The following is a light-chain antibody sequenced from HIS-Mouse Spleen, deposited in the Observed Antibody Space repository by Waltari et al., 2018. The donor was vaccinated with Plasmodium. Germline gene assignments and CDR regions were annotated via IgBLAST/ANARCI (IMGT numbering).Light chain of an antibody. CDR3: QQRSNWPLT. CDR2: DAS. J-gene: IGKJ4*01. CDR1: QSVSSY. V-gene: IGKV3-11*01. Sequence: DIVFTQSPATLSLSPGERAPLSCRASQSVSSYLAWYQQKPGQAPRLLIYDASNRATGIPARFSGSGSGTDFTLTISSLEPEDFAVYYCQQRSNWPLTFGGGTKVEIK.